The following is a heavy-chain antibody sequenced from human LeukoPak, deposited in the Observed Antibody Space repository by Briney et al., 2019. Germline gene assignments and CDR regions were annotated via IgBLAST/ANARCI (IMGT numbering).Heavy chain of an antibody. V-gene: IGHV4-4*07. CDR2: IYTSDIV. J-gene: IGHJ4*02. CDR1: GGSISSYH. D-gene: IGHD1-14*01. CDR3: ARVARGSITHLDY. Sequence: SETLSLTCTVSGGSISSYHWSWIRQPAGKGLEWIGRIYTSDIVNYNPSLMSRITMSVDTSKNQFSLKLNSVTAADTAVYYCARVARGSITHLDYWGQGTLVTVSS.